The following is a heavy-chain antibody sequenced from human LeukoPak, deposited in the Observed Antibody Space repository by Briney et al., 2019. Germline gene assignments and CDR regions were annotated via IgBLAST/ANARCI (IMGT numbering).Heavy chain of an antibody. V-gene: IGHV4-39*07. CDR2: ISYSGDT. CDR1: GGSISTSRSY. CDR3: ARPRGSGYYGY. Sequence: PSETLSLTCTVSGGSISTSRSYGAWIRQPPGKGLEWIGSISYSGDTYYNPSHESRVTISVDTSRNQFSLKLNSVTAADTAVYYCARPRGSGYYGYWGQGTLVTVSS. J-gene: IGHJ4*02. D-gene: IGHD3-22*01.